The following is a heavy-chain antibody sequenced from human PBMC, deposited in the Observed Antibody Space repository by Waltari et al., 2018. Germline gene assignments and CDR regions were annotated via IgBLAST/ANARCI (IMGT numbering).Heavy chain of an antibody. Sequence: EVQLVESGGGLVQPGRSLRLSCAASGFTFDDYAMHWVRQAPGKGLEWVSGMSWNSGSIGYADSVKGRFTISRDNAKNSLYLQMNSLRAEDMALYYCAKELRSAFDIWGQGTMVTVSS. V-gene: IGHV3-9*03. CDR1: GFTFDDYA. J-gene: IGHJ3*02. CDR2: MSWNSGSI. CDR3: AKELRSAFDI.